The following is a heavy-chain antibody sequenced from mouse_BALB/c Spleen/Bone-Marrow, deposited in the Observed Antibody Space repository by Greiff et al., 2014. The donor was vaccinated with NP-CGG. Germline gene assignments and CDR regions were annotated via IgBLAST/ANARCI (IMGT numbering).Heavy chain of an antibody. CDR2: IWSDGST. V-gene: IGHV2-6-2*01. Sequence: QVQLQQSGPDLVAPSQSLSLTCTVSGFSLTSYGLHWVRQPPGKGLEWLGVIWSDGSTTNNSDLKSRLSISKDNSKRQVLLKMNSLQTDDTAMYYCARSVTDYAMDYWGQGTSVTVSS. CDR1: GFSLTSYG. D-gene: IGHD2-13*01. CDR3: ARSVTDYAMDY. J-gene: IGHJ4*01.